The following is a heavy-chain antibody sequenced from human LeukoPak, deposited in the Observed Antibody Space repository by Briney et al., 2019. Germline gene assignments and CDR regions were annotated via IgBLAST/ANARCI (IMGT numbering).Heavy chain of an antibody. J-gene: IGHJ4*02. D-gene: IGHD2-2*01. CDR3: AKVLPYCSSTSCSSHSGPFDY. V-gene: IGHV3-23*01. Sequence: PGGSLRLSCAASGFTFSSYAMSWVRQAPGKGLEWVSAISGSGGSTYYADSVKGRFTISRDNSKNTLYLQMNSLRAEDTAVYYCAKVLPYCSSTSCSSHSGPFDYWGQGTLVTVSS. CDR2: ISGSGGST. CDR1: GFTFSSYA.